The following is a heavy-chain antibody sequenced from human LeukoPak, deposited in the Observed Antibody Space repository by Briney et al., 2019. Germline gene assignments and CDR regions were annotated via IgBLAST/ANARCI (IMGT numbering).Heavy chain of an antibody. J-gene: IGHJ5*02. Sequence: RXSETLXLTCTVSGGSISSSSYYWGWIRQPPGKGLEWIGSIYYSGSTYYNPSLKSRVTISVDTSKNQFSLKLSSVTAAETAGYYCXRVFTYYGSGSYSLNWFDPWGQGTLVTVSS. V-gene: IGHV4-39*07. CDR3: XRVFTYYGSGSYSLNWFDP. D-gene: IGHD3-10*01. CDR2: IYYSGST. CDR1: GGSISSSSYY.